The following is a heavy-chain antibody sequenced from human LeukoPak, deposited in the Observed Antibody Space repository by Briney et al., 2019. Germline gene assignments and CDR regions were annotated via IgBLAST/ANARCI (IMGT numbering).Heavy chain of an antibody. D-gene: IGHD6-13*01. CDR3: ARGRPAAGTYYYYYYYMDV. CDR2: ISWNSGSI. Sequence: GGSLRLSCAASGFTFDDYAMHWVRQAPGKGLEWVSGISWNSGSIGYADSVKGRFTLSRDNAKNSLYLQMNSLRAEDTALYYCARGRPAAGTYYYYYYYMDVWGKGTTVTISS. J-gene: IGHJ6*03. V-gene: IGHV3-9*01. CDR1: GFTFDDYA.